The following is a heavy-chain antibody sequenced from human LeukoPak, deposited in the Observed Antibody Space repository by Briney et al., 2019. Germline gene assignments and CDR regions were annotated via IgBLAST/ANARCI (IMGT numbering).Heavy chain of an antibody. Sequence: GASVKVSCKASGYTFTGYYMHWVRQAPGQGLEWMGWINPNSGGTNYAQKFQGRVTMTRDTSISTAYMELSRLRSDDTAVYYCARGVAVVRGVIAYWGQGTLVTVSS. CDR3: ARGVAVVRGVIAY. CDR2: INPNSGGT. V-gene: IGHV1-2*02. D-gene: IGHD3-10*01. J-gene: IGHJ4*02. CDR1: GYTFTGYY.